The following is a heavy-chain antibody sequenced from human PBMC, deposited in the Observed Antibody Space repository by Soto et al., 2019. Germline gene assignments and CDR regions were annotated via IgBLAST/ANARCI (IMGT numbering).Heavy chain of an antibody. D-gene: IGHD3-22*01. Sequence: QLQLQESGPGLVKPSETLSLTCTVSGGSISSSSYYWGWIRQPPGKGLEWIGSIYYSGSTYYNPSLKSRVTISVETSKNQFALKLSSVTAADTAVYYCARLLDSSGYFVGWGQGTLVTVSS. V-gene: IGHV4-39*01. CDR2: IYYSGST. J-gene: IGHJ4*02. CDR3: ARLLDSSGYFVG. CDR1: GGSISSSSYY.